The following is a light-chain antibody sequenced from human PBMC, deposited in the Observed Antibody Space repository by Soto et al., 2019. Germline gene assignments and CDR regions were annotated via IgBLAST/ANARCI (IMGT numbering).Light chain of an antibody. J-gene: IGKJ3*01. V-gene: IGKV1-33*01. CDR1: QTISSW. Sequence: DIQMSLPPSTLSGSVGDRVTITCRASQTISSWLAWYQQKPGKAPKLLIYDASNLETGVPSRFSGSGSGTDFTLTISSLQPEDIATYYCQQYDNRPRTFGPGTKVDIK. CDR3: QQYDNRPRT. CDR2: DAS.